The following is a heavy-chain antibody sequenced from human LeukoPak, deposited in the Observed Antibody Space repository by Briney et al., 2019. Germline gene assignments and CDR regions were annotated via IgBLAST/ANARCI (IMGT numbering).Heavy chain of an antibody. J-gene: IGHJ4*02. Sequence: PGGSLRLSCAATGFTFSSYAMSWVRQAPGKGLEWVSAISGSGGSTYYADSVKGRFTISRDNAKNTLYLQMNSLRAEDTAVYYCARDKAGYSSGWYTIDYWGQGTLVTVSS. V-gene: IGHV3-23*01. CDR2: ISGSGGST. CDR1: GFTFSSYA. CDR3: ARDKAGYSSGWYTIDY. D-gene: IGHD6-19*01.